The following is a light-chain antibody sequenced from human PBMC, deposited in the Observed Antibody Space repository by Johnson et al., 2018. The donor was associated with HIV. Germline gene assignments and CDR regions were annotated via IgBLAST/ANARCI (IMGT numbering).Light chain of an antibody. CDR2: DNN. V-gene: IGLV1-51*01. CDR3: GTWDGSLSAGV. Sequence: QPVLTQPPSVSAAPGQKVTISCSGSSSNIGNNYVSWYQQVPGAAPKLLIYDNNKRPSGIPDRFSGSKSGTSTTLGITGLQTGDEADYYCGTWDGSLSAGVFGTGTKVTVL. CDR1: SSNIGNNY. J-gene: IGLJ1*01.